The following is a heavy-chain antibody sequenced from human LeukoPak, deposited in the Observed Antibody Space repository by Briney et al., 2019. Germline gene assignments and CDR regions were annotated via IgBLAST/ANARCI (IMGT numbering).Heavy chain of an antibody. D-gene: IGHD6-19*01. CDR3: AREPSSGFAFDY. Sequence: GGSLRLSCAGSGFPFSPAWMSWVRQAPGKGLEWVSYISSSSSYTNYADSVKGRFTISRDNAKNSLYLQMNSLRAEDTAVYYCAREPSSGFAFDYWGQGTLVTVSS. CDR2: ISSSSSYT. V-gene: IGHV3-11*06. J-gene: IGHJ4*02. CDR1: GFPFSPAW.